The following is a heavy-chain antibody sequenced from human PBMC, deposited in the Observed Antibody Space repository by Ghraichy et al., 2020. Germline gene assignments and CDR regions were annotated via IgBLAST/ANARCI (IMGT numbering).Heavy chain of an antibody. CDR1: GFSFSDYG. V-gene: IGHV3-30*03. CDR3: ARDARESLSFLGVVYETHHYYNGMDF. CDR2: ISYDATGQ. J-gene: IGHJ6*02. Sequence: GGSLRLSCAASGFSFSDYGMHWVRQAPGKGLEWVACISYDATGQYYAASVRGRFTISRDNSKKILYLQMNSLTVADTAVYYCARDARESLSFLGVVYETHHYYNGMDFWGRGTAVTVSS. D-gene: IGHD3-3*01.